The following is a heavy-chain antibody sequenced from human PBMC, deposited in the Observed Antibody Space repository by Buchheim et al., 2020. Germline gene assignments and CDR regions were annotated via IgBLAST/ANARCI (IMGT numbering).Heavy chain of an antibody. Sequence: EEQLLQSGGGLVQPGGSLRLSCSASGFTFRTYAMGWVRQAPGKGLEWVSAITDSGGGTYYPDSVQGRFTISRDNSKNMLYLQMNSLRADDTAIYDWAKRWTNAYDFEVWGQGT. CDR3: AKRWTNAYDFEV. J-gene: IGHJ3*01. V-gene: IGHV3-23*01. CDR2: ITDSGGGT. CDR1: GFTFRTYA. D-gene: IGHD5-24*01.